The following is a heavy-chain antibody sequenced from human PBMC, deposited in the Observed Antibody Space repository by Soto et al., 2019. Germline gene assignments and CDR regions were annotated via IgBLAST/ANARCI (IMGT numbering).Heavy chain of an antibody. V-gene: IGHV3-30*03. J-gene: IGHJ5*02. CDR3: ARGPYYGSGSYYKYDFNYFDP. CDR1: GFTFSNYG. D-gene: IGHD3-10*01. Sequence: QPXGSLLPACTASGFTFSNYGVHWVRQAPGKGLEWVATIPDDGSNKYYGDSVKGRFSISRDNSKDTLYLQMNSLRPEDTAVYYCARGPYYGSGSYYKYDFNYFDPWGQGTLVTVYS. CDR2: IPDDGSNK.